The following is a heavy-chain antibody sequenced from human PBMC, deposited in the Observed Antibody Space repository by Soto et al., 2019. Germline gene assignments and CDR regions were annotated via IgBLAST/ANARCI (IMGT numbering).Heavy chain of an antibody. J-gene: IGHJ4*02. CDR1: GFTFSSYA. V-gene: IGHV3-30-3*01. CDR3: ARGEDYGTRYYFDY. CDR2: ISYDGSNK. D-gene: IGHD4-17*01. Sequence: GGSLRLSCAASGFTFSSYAMHWVRQAPGKGLEWVAVISYDGSNKYYADSVKGRFTISRDNSKNTLYLQMNSLRAEDTAVYYCARGEDYGTRYYFDYWGQGTLVTVSS.